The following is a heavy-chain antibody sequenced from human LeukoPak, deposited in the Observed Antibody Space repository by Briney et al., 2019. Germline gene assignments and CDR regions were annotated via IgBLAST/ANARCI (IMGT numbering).Heavy chain of an antibody. J-gene: IGHJ4*02. CDR1: GLTVSSKF. D-gene: IGHD6-13*01. Sequence: GGSLRLSCAVSGLTVSSKFMSWVRQVPGKGLEWVSYISSSSTSRYYADSVKGRFTISRDNVRNSLFLQMNSLRVEDTAVYYCARDPSSSWPRGYFDYWGQGTLVTVSS. V-gene: IGHV3-48*01. CDR3: ARDPSSSWPRGYFDY. CDR2: ISSSSTSR.